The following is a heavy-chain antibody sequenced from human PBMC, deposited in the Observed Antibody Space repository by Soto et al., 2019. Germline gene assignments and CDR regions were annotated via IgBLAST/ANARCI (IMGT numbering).Heavy chain of an antibody. Sequence: PSETLSLTCAVSGGSISSSNWWSWVRQPPGKGLEWIGEIYHSGSTNYNPSLKSRVTISVDKSKNQFSLKLSSVTAADTAVYYCARDNPLMGQWLVRERYFDYWGQGTLVTVSS. D-gene: IGHD6-19*01. J-gene: IGHJ4*02. CDR1: GGSISSSNW. CDR3: ARDNPLMGQWLVRERYFDY. CDR2: IYHSGST. V-gene: IGHV4-4*02.